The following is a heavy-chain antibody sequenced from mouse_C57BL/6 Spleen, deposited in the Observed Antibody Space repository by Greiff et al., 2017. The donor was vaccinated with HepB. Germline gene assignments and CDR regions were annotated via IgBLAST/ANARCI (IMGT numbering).Heavy chain of an antibody. J-gene: IGHJ2*01. D-gene: IGHD3-1*01. CDR3: ARDGRSFDY. CDR2: IYPGSGNT. CDR1: GYTFTDYY. V-gene: IGHV1-76*01. Sequence: VKLMESGAELVRPGASVKLSCKASGYTFTDYYINWVKQRPGQGLEWIARIYPGSGNTYYNEKFKGKATLTAEKSSSTAYMQLSSLTSEDSAVYFCARDGRSFDYWGQGTTLTVSS.